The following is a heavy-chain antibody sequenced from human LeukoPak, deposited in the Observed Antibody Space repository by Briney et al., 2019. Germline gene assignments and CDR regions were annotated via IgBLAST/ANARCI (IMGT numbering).Heavy chain of an antibody. V-gene: IGHV3-30*02. Sequence: PGGSLRLSCRASGFTFSRYCMHWVRQAPGKGLEWVRYIRKDGSDKYYAYSVKGRFTISRDSSKNIVYLQMTSLRAEDTALYDCAKDSNWVFDYWGQGTLVSVSS. D-gene: IGHD7-27*01. J-gene: IGHJ4*02. CDR3: AKDSNWVFDY. CDR2: IRKDGSDK. CDR1: GFTFSRYC.